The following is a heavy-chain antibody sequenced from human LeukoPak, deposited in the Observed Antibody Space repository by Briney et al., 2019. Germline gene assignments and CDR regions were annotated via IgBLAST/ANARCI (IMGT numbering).Heavy chain of an antibody. D-gene: IGHD3-22*01. CDR2: INPNSGGT. CDR3: AFDSSGSVPAY. V-gene: IGHV1-2*02. J-gene: IGHJ4*02. Sequence: ASVKVSCKASGYIFTVYYMHWVRQAPGQGLEWMGWINPNSGGTNYAQKFQGRVTMTRDTSISTAYMELSRLRSDDTAVYYCAFDSSGSVPAYWGQGTLVTVSS. CDR1: GYIFTVYY.